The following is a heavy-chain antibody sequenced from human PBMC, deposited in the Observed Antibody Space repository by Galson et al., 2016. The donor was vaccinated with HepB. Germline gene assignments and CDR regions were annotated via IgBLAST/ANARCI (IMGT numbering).Heavy chain of an antibody. CDR3: VRDGRTTNMPYNNGMDV. D-gene: IGHD1-1*01. CDR1: GFTFSSNW. V-gene: IGHV3-74*01. J-gene: IGHJ6*02. Sequence: SLRLSCAASGFTFSSNWMHWVRQAPGKGLVWVSRINSDGSSPRYADYVKGRFTITRDNAKNTMYLQMNSLRAEDTALYYCVRDGRTTNMPYNNGMDVWGQGATVTVSS. CDR2: INSDGSSP.